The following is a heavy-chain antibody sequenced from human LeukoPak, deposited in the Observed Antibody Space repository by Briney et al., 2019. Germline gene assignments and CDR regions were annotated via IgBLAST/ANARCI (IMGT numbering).Heavy chain of an antibody. Sequence: PSETLSLTCAVYGGSFSGYYWSWIRQPPGKGLEWIGEINHSGSTNYNPSLKSRVTISVDTSKNQFSLKLSSVTAADTAVYYCARGRKWELQGFDYWGQGTLVTVSS. CDR1: GGSFSGYY. CDR3: ARGRKWELQGFDY. CDR2: INHSGST. D-gene: IGHD1-26*01. J-gene: IGHJ4*02. V-gene: IGHV4-34*01.